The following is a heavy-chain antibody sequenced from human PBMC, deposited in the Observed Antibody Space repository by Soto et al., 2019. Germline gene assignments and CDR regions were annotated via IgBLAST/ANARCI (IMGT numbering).Heavy chain of an antibody. J-gene: IGHJ4*02. V-gene: IGHV3-30-3*01. CDR3: ARDPTGYSSSWYVFGFDY. CDR2: ISYDGSNK. Sequence: GGSLRLSCAASGFTFSSYAMHWVRQAPGKGLEWVAVISYDGSNKYYADSVKGRFTISRDNSKNTLYLQMNSLRAEDTAVYYCARDPTGYSSSWYVFGFDYWGQGTLVTVSS. CDR1: GFTFSSYA. D-gene: IGHD6-13*01.